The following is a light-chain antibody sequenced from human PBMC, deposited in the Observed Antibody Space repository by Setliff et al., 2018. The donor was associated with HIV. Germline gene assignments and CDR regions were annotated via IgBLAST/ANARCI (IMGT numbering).Light chain of an antibody. Sequence: ALTQPRSVSGSRGQSITFSCTGTSSDIGAYDYVSWYQQHPGKAPKLITYGVDKRPSGVPTRFSGFKSGNTASLTIYGLQPEDEADYFCCSYAGSNIFVFGNGTKVTVL. CDR3: CSYAGSNIFV. CDR2: GVD. V-gene: IGLV2-11*01. J-gene: IGLJ1*01. CDR1: SSDIGAYDY.